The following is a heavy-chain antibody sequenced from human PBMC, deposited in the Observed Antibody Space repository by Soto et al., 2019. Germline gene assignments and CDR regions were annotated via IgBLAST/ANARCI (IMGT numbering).Heavy chain of an antibody. V-gene: IGHV4-4*02. CDR1: GGSFTSNNW. CDR3: ASRDPGTSVDY. Sequence: QVQLQESGPGLVKPSGTLSLTCAVSGGSFTSNNWWTWVRQPPGQGLEWIGEIYRTGSTNYNPSPKGRVTISIDKAEDQFSLKVTSLTGADTAVYYCASRDPGTSVDYWGQGTLVTVSS. CDR2: IYRTGST. J-gene: IGHJ4*02. D-gene: IGHD1-7*01.